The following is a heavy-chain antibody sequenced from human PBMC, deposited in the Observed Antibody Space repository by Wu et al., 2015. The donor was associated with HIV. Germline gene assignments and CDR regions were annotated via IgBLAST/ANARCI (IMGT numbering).Heavy chain of an antibody. V-gene: IGHV4-34*01. CDR1: GGSFSGSY. D-gene: IGHD3/OR15-3a*01. Sequence: QVQLQQWGAGLLKPSETLSLTCAFYGGSFSGSYWTWIRQPPGKGLELIGEINHDGSAYYNPSLESRVTISLDTSKNQFSLTLSSVTAADTAVYYCARGKEDWSGSKFFDYWGQGTHVTVSS. J-gene: IGHJ4*02. CDR2: INHDGSA. CDR3: ARGKEDWSGSKFFDY.